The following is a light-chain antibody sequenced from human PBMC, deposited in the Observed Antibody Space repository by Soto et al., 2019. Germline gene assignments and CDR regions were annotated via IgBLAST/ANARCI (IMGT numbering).Light chain of an antibody. CDR2: GAS. Sequence: IVLTPYPLTLSLSPGERATLSCRASQSVSSSYLAWHQQKPGQAPRLLIYGASTRASGIPDRFSGSGSGTDFTLTISRLEPEDSAVYYCQQYGSSPTWTFGQGTKVDIK. J-gene: IGKJ1*01. CDR1: QSVSSSY. V-gene: IGKV3-20*01. CDR3: QQYGSSPTWT.